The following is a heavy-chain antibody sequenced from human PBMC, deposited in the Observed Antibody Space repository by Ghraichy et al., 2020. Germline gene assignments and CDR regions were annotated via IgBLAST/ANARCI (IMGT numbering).Heavy chain of an antibody. Sequence: SETLSLTCAISGDSVNSNVWNWIRQSPSRGLEWLGRTHYKSKWLNDYAPSGKSRITITPDTSKNQFSLQMNSVTPEDTAVYYCVRATNYGFDVLDLWGQGTMVTVSS. V-gene: IGHV6-1*01. CDR2: THYKSKWLN. D-gene: IGHD4-17*01. CDR3: VRATNYGFDVLDL. CDR1: GDSVNSNV. J-gene: IGHJ3*01.